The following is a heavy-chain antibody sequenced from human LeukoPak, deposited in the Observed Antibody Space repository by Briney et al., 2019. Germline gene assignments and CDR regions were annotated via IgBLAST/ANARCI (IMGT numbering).Heavy chain of an antibody. Sequence: GGSLRLSCAASGFTFSSYSMNWVRQAPGKGLEWISSISSSSSYIYYADSVKGRFTISRDNAKNSLYLQMNSLRAEDTAVYYCARGDTVTTLAFDIWGQGTMVTVSS. D-gene: IGHD4-11*01. CDR2: ISSSSSYI. J-gene: IGHJ3*02. V-gene: IGHV3-21*01. CDR1: GFTFSSYS. CDR3: ARGDTVTTLAFDI.